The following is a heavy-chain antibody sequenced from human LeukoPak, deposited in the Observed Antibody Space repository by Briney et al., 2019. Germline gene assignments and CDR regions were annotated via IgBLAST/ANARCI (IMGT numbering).Heavy chain of an antibody. J-gene: IGHJ3*02. CDR1: GDSISKYY. CDR2: ISNGGTT. V-gene: IGHV4-59*01. CDR3: VRLQPNTGEWAFDI. Sequence: SETLSLTCTVSGDSISKYYWSWIRQPPGEGLEWIGYISNGGTTKYNSSLKSRVTISVDTSNNQLSLRLSSVTAADTAVYHCVRLQPNTGEWAFDIWGQGTMVSVSS. D-gene: IGHD1-1*01.